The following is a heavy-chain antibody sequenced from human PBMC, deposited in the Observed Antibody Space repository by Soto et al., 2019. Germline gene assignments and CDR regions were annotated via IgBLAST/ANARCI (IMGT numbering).Heavy chain of an antibody. CDR3: VSPARRSSGNSLFGSMDV. CDR2: FCYSGST. D-gene: IGHD6-19*01. V-gene: IGHV4-39*01. J-gene: IGHJ6*02. CDR1: GASIRSSGYC. Sequence: PSETLALTCTVSGASIRSSGYCWGWVRQPPGKGLQWIGRFCYSGSTYYNPSLERRLTISVDTSKNQFSLNLDSVAAAETAVYYCVSPARRSSGNSLFGSMDVWGQGTTVTVSS.